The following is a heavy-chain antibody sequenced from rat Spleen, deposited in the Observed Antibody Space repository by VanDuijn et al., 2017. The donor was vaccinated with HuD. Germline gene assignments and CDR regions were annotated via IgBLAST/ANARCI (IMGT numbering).Heavy chain of an antibody. J-gene: IGHJ4*01. D-gene: IGHD1-11*01. CDR1: GFIFRNYD. CDR3: TTAPLYGGYPMDA. Sequence: EVQLVESGGGLVQPGRSMKLSCAASGFIFRNYDMAWVRQAPKKGLEWVATILYDGSSTYYRDSVKGRFTISRDNAKSTLYLQMNSLRSEDTATYYCTTAPLYGGYPMDAWGQGASVTVSS. CDR2: ILYDGSST. V-gene: IGHV5-7*01.